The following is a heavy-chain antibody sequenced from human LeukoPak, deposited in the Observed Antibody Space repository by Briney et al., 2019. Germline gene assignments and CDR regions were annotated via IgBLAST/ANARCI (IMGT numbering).Heavy chain of an antibody. CDR3: AKEGPITMVRGVIRNPYYYYGMDV. Sequence: GGSLRLSCAASGFTFSSYAMSWVRQAPGKGLEWVSAISGSGGSTYYADSVKGRFTIPRDNSKNTLYLQMNSLRAEDTAVYYCAKEGPITMVRGVIRNPYYYYGMDVWGQGTTVTVSS. J-gene: IGHJ6*02. V-gene: IGHV3-23*01. D-gene: IGHD3-10*01. CDR1: GFTFSSYA. CDR2: ISGSGGST.